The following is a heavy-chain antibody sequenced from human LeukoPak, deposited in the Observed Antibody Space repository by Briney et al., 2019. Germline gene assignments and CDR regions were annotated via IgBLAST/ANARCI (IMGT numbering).Heavy chain of an antibody. J-gene: IGHJ4*02. Sequence: SETLSLTCTVSGGSISSYYWSWIRQPAGKGLEWIGRIYTSGSTYYNPSLKSRVTISVDTSKNQFSLKLSSVTAADTAVYYCATGVHGIAAAGDYYFDYWGQGTLVTVSS. D-gene: IGHD6-13*01. CDR2: IYTSGST. CDR3: ATGVHGIAAAGDYYFDY. V-gene: IGHV4-4*07. CDR1: GGSISSYY.